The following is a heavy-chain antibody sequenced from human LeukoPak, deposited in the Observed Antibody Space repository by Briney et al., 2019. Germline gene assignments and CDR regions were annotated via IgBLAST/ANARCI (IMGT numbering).Heavy chain of an antibody. Sequence: SETLSLTCTVSGGSISPYSWSWIRQPPGKGLEWIDCIYSRGSTYYNPSVKSRVTISVDTSKNQFSLKLSSVTAADTAVYYCARERIGVVIIHSNWFDPWGQGTLVTVSS. CDR3: ARERIGVVIIHSNWFDP. D-gene: IGHD3-3*01. V-gene: IGHV4-4*08. CDR2: IYSRGST. CDR1: GGSISPYS. J-gene: IGHJ5*02.